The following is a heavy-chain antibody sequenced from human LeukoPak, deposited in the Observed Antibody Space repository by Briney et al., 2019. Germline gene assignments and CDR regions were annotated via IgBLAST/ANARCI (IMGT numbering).Heavy chain of an antibody. V-gene: IGHV3-33*01. D-gene: IGHD1-26*01. Sequence: PGRSLRLSCAASGFTFSSYGMHWVRQAPGKGLEWVAVIWYDGSNKYYADSVKGRFTISRDNSKNTLYLQMNSLRAEDTAVYYCIRDYGAVGATNAFDIWGQGTMVTVSS. CDR3: IRDYGAVGATNAFDI. J-gene: IGHJ3*02. CDR1: GFTFSSYG. CDR2: IWYDGSNK.